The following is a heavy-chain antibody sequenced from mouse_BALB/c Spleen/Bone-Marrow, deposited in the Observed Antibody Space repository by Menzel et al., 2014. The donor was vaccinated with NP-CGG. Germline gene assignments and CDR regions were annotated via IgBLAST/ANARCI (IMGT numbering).Heavy chain of an antibody. CDR1: GYTFTSYC. CDR2: INPSNGGT. CDR3: TIGGFDY. Sequence: QVQLKQSGAELVKPGASVKLSCKASGYTFTSYCMHWVKLRPGQGFEWIGEINPSNGGTNYNEKFKRKATLTVDKSSSTAFMQLSSLTSEDSAVYYCTIGGFDYWGQGTSLTVSS. V-gene: IGHV1S16*01. J-gene: IGHJ2*02.